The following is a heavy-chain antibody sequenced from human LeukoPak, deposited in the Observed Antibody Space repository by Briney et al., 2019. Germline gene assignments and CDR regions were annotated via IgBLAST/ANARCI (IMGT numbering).Heavy chain of an antibody. D-gene: IGHD6-19*01. CDR3: ANAPTRRIAVAGGGY. Sequence: GGSLRLSCAASGFTFSSYGMGWVRQAPGKGLEWVSAISGSGGSTYYADSVKGRFTISRDNSKNTLYLQMNSLRAEDTAVYYCANAPTRRIAVAGGGYWGQGTLVTVSS. CDR2: ISGSGGST. CDR1: GFTFSSYG. J-gene: IGHJ4*02. V-gene: IGHV3-23*01.